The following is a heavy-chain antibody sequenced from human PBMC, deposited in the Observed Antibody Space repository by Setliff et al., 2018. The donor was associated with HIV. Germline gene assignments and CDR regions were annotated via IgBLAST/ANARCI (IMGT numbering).Heavy chain of an antibody. D-gene: IGHD1-26*01. CDR1: GYTFNIYG. CDR2: INAADGNT. CDR3: ARGQSQGYAYSGSYGAFDI. J-gene: IGHJ3*02. V-gene: IGHV1-3*01. Sequence: ASVKVSCKTSGYTFNIYGMHWVRQAPGQRLEWMGWINAADGNTKYSQKLQGRVTITRDTSASTAHMELSSLRSEDTALYYCARGQSQGYAYSGSYGAFDIWGQGTMVTVSS.